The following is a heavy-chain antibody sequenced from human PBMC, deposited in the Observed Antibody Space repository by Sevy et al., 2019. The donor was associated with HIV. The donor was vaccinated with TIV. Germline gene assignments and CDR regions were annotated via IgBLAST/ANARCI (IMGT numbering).Heavy chain of an antibody. Sequence: SGPTLVKPTQTLTLTCTFSGFSLTTNGVGVGWIRQPPGKALEWLALIYWDDDKRHRPSLKKGLTITKDTSKNQVVRTMTYMDPVDTATYYCAHSEYYYGSGSFYKRGGLFAPWGQGTLVTVSS. CDR3: AHSEYYYGSGSFYKRGGLFAP. CDR1: GFSLTTNGVG. J-gene: IGHJ5*02. D-gene: IGHD3-10*01. V-gene: IGHV2-5*02. CDR2: IYWDDDK.